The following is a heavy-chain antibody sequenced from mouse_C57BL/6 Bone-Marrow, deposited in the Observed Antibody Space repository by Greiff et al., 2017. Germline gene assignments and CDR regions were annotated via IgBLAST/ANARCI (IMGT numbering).Heavy chain of an antibody. V-gene: IGHV1-50*01. Sequence: QVQLQQPGAELVKPGASVQLSCKASGYTFTSYWMQWVKQRPGQGLEWIGEIDPSDSYTNYNQKFKGKATLTVDTSSSTAYMQLSSLTSEDSAVYYCARYYGYPWFAYWGQGTLVTVSA. CDR3: ARYYGYPWFAY. D-gene: IGHD2-2*01. CDR1: GYTFTSYW. J-gene: IGHJ3*01. CDR2: IDPSDSYT.